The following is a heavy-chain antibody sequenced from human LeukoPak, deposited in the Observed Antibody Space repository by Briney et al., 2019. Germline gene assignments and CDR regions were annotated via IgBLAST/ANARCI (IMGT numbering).Heavy chain of an antibody. CDR3: ARVRTTWTYYGMDV. CDR2: IKEDESEK. CDR1: GFTFSNYW. Sequence: GGSLRLSCAASGFTFSNYWMSWVRQAPGKGLEWVANIKEDESEKYYVGSVKGRFTISRDNAKNSLYLQMNSLRDEDTAVYYCARVRTTWTYYGMDVWGQGITVTVSS. V-gene: IGHV3-7*01. J-gene: IGHJ6*02. D-gene: IGHD4-17*01.